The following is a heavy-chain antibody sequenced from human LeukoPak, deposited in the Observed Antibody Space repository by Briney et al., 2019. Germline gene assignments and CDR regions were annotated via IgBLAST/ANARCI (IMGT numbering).Heavy chain of an antibody. CDR2: VNHSGIT. CDR3: ATLLLSGGLKP. J-gene: IGHJ4*01. D-gene: IGHD3-16*01. Sequence: SETLPLTHALCGGSFGGHYQWVWIRQSRGRGLEWIGEVNHSGITNYNPSLKSRVFISVDTSKYLFSLKFASVTAADTAVHYCATLLLSGGLKPGVQGTLVTVSS. CDR1: GGSFGGHY. V-gene: IGHV4-34*01.